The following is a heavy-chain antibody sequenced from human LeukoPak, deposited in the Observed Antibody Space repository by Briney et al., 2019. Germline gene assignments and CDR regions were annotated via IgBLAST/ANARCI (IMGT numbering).Heavy chain of an antibody. V-gene: IGHV1-18*01. J-gene: IGHJ6*03. D-gene: IGHD3-10*01. CDR1: GYTFSNYG. CDR2: ISAYNGNT. Sequence: GASVKVSCKASGYTFSNYGISWVRQAPGQGLEWMAWISAYNGNTNYAQKFQGRVTMTTDTPTSTAYMELRSLRSDDTAVYYCARDLRPSDYYYYMDVSGKGTTVTVSS. CDR3: ARDLRPSDYYYYMDV.